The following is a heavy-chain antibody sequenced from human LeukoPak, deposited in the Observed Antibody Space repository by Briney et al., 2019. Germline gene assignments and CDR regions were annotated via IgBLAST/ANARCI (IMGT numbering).Heavy chain of an antibody. Sequence: PSETLSLTCTVSGGSISIYFWGWLRQPPGKGLEWIGYIYYTGSTYYSSSLKSRVTISMDTSKNQFSLKLISVTAADAAVYYCARVRSYFSGGSRCPYYFDYWGQGTLVTVSS. J-gene: IGHJ4*02. V-gene: IGHV4-59*01. CDR3: ARVRSYFSGGSRCPYYFDY. CDR1: GGSISIYF. D-gene: IGHD2-15*01. CDR2: IYYTGST.